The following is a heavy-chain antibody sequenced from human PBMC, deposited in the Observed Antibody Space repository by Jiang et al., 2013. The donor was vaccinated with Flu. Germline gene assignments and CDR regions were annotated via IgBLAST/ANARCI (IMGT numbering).Heavy chain of an antibody. CDR2: IYYSGST. CDR1: GGSISSSSYY. CDR3: ARLNPARTSAMVREADY. V-gene: IGHV4-39*07. D-gene: IGHD3-10*01. J-gene: IGHJ4*02. Sequence: PGLVKPSETLSLTCTVSGGSISSSSYYWGWIRQPPGKGLEWIGSIYYSGSTYYNPSLKSRVTISVDTSKNQFSLKLSSVTAADTAVYYCARLNPARTSAMVREADYWGQGTLVTVSS.